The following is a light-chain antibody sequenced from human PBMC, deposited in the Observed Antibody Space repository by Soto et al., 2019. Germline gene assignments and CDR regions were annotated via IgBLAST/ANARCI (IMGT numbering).Light chain of an antibody. Sequence: QSVLTQPPSVSGAPGQRVTNSCTGNSSNIGAGYDVHWYQQLPGTAPKLLIYGNTNRPSGVPDRFSGSKSGTSASLAITGLQAEDEADYYCQSNDSSLSGSTVFGTGTKLTVL. V-gene: IGLV1-40*01. CDR2: GNT. CDR1: SSNIGAGYD. J-gene: IGLJ1*01. CDR3: QSNDSSLSGSTV.